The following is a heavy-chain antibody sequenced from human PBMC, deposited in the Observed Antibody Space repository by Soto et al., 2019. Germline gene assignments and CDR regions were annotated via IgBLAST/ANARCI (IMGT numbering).Heavy chain of an antibody. V-gene: IGHV3-30-3*01. CDR1: GFTFSSYA. J-gene: IGHJ4*01. CDR2: ISYDGSNK. D-gene: IGHD4-17*01. Sequence: GGSLRLSCAASGFTFSSYAMHWVRQAPGKGLEWVAVISYDGSNKYYADSVKGRFTISRDNSKDTLYLQMNSLRAEDTAVYYCARTDDYGDYTVDYWGHGTPVTVSS. CDR3: ARTDDYGDYTVDY.